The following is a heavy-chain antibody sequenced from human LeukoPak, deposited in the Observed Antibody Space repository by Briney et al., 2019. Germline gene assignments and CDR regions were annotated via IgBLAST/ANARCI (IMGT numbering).Heavy chain of an antibody. CDR3: AREGDVVADVNWFDP. D-gene: IGHD2-2*01. CDR2: INPNSGGT. J-gene: IGHJ5*02. CDR1: GYTFTDYY. Sequence: ASVKASCKSSGYTFTDYYIHWVRQAPGQGPEWMGWINPNSGGTNYAQKFQGRITLTRDTSITTAYMELGRLTSDDTAVYYCAREGDVVADVNWFDPWGQGTLVTVSS. V-gene: IGHV1-2*02.